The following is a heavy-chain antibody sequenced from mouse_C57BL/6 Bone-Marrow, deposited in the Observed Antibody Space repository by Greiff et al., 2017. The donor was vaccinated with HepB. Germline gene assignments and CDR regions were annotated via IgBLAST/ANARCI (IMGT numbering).Heavy chain of an antibody. Sequence: QVQLQQSGAELVRPGASVKLSCKASGYTFTDYYINWVKQRPGQGLEWIARIYPGSGNTYYNEKFKGKATLTADKSSSTAYMQLSSLTSEDSAVYFCARSRADYWGQGTTLTVSS. CDR2: IYPGSGNT. CDR1: GYTFTDYY. D-gene: IGHD3-1*01. J-gene: IGHJ2*01. V-gene: IGHV1-76*01. CDR3: ARSRADY.